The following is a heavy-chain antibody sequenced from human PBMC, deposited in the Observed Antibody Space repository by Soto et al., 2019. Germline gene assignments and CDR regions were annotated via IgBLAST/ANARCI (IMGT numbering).Heavy chain of an antibody. Sequence: EVQLVESGGGLVQPGGSLRLSYAVSGFSFSSAWMTWIRQAPGKGLERVAIMNEDGSERYYVDSVKGRFTISRDNAKNALFLQMNSLRVEDTAVYFCARDRAYSRFDYWGQGSLVTVSS. CDR2: MNEDGSER. J-gene: IGHJ4*02. CDR1: GFSFSSAW. CDR3: ARDRAYSRFDY. D-gene: IGHD4-4*01. V-gene: IGHV3-7*03.